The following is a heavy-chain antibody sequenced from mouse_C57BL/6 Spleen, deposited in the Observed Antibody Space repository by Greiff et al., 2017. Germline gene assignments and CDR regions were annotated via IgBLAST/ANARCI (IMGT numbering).Heavy chain of an antibody. CDR2: IDPSDSET. CDR1: GYTFTSYW. D-gene: IGHD2-2*01. CDR3: ARRMAGGYLRCDY. J-gene: IGHJ2*01. Sequence: QVQLKQPGAELVRPGSSVKLSCKASGYTFTSYWMHWVKQRPIQGLEWIGNIDPSDSETHYNQKFKDKATLTVDKSSSTAYMQLSSLTSEDSAVYYCARRMAGGYLRCDYWGQGTTLTVSS. V-gene: IGHV1-52*01.